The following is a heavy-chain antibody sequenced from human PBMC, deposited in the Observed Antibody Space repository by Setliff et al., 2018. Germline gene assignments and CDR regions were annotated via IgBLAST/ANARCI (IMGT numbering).Heavy chain of an antibody. CDR1: GFTFSSYR. V-gene: IGHV3-33*08. J-gene: IGHJ4*02. D-gene: IGHD6-19*01. CDR2: IWDDGGNK. CDR3: VTDPPFSGWSFDS. Sequence: PGGSLRLSCAASGFTFSSYRMHWVRQAPGKGLEWVAVIWDDGGNKYHADSVKGRFTISRDNSKNTLYLQMNGLRAEDTAVYYCVTDPPFSGWSFDSWGQGTLVTVSS.